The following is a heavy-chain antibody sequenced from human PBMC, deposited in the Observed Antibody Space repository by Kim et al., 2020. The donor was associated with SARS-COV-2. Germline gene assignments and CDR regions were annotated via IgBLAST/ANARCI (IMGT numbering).Heavy chain of an antibody. CDR3: ARGQASIAAAGTGLRY. Sequence: LQSRVTISVDTSKNQFSLKLSSVTAADTAVYYCARGQASIAAAGTGLRYWGQGTLVTVSS. J-gene: IGHJ4*02. V-gene: IGHV4-34*01. D-gene: IGHD6-13*01.